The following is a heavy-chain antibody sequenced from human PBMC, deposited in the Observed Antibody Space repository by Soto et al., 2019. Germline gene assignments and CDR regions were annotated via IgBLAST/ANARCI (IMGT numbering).Heavy chain of an antibody. CDR3: ARISYRSRTPYFEY. Sequence: SQTLSLTCAISGDSVSSNSVAWNWIRQSPSRGLEWLGRTYYRSRWYNDYAVSVKSRMTINPDTSKNQFSLQLNSVTPEDTAVYYCARISYRSRTPYFEYWGQGTLVTV. D-gene: IGHD6-13*01. CDR1: GDSVSSNSVA. V-gene: IGHV6-1*01. J-gene: IGHJ4*02. CDR2: TYYRSRWYN.